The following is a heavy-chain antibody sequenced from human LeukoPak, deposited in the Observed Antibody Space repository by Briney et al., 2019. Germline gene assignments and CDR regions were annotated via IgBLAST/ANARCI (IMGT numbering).Heavy chain of an antibody. CDR1: GGSIRGYY. D-gene: IGHD3-10*01. CDR3: ARHEFDSGSLPYFDY. CDR2: IYYSGST. V-gene: IGHV4-59*08. Sequence: SETLSLTCTVSGGSIRGYYWSWIRQPPGQGLEWIGYIYYSGSTNYNPSLKSRVTISVDTSKNQFSLKLSAVTAADTAVYYCARHEFDSGSLPYFDYWGQGILVTVSS. J-gene: IGHJ4*02.